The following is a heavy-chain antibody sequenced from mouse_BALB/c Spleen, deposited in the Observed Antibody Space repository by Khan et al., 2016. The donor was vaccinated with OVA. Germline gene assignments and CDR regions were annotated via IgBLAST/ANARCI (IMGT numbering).Heavy chain of an antibody. J-gene: IGHJ2*01. CDR3: AASYFYGYYFDY. D-gene: IGHD1-1*01. CDR2: ISGDSNTI. Sequence: EVELVESGGGLVQPGGSRKLSCAASGFTFSSYGMHWVRQAPERGLEWVAYISGDSNTIYYADTVKGRFTISRDNPRNTLFLQITSLMSEDTAMYYCAASYFYGYYFDYWGPGTTLTVSS. CDR1: GFTFSSYG. V-gene: IGHV5-17*02.